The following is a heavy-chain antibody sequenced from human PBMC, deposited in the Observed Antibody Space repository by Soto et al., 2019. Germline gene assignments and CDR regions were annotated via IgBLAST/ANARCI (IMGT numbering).Heavy chain of an antibody. Sequence: GGSLRLSCAASGFSFSSYAMSWVRQAPGRGLEWVSFISGSGGSTYYADSARGRFTISRGNSKNTLYLQMNSLRAEDTALYYCAKGRGSSSSGTDYWGQGTLVTVSS. CDR2: ISGSGGST. D-gene: IGHD6-6*01. V-gene: IGHV3-23*01. J-gene: IGHJ4*02. CDR1: GFSFSSYA. CDR3: AKGRGSSSSGTDY.